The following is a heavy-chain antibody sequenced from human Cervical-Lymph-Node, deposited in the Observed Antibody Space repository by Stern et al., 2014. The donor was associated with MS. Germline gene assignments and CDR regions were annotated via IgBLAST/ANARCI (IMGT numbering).Heavy chain of an antibody. D-gene: IGHD6-19*01. J-gene: IGHJ2*01. CDR1: GGTFSSYA. CDR3: ARSPGIAVAGLDWYFDL. CDR2: IIHIFGTA. V-gene: IGHV1-69*01. Sequence: QEQLVESGAEVKKPGSSVKVSCKASGGTFSSYAISWVRQAPGQGLEWMGGIIHIFGTANYAQKFQGRVTITADESTSTAYMELSSLRSEDTAVYYCARSPGIAVAGLDWYFDLWGRGTLVTVSS.